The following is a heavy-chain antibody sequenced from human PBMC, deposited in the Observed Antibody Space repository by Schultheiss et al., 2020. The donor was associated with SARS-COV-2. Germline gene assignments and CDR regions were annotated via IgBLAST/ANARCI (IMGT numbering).Heavy chain of an antibody. Sequence: SQTLSLTCTVSGGSISSYYWSWIRQPAGKGLEWIGRIYTSGSTNYNPSLKSRVTISVDTSKNQFSLKLSSVTAADTAVYYCGLINGSGSYQRGYYYYGMDVWGQGTTVTVSS. V-gene: IGHV4-4*07. CDR1: GGSISSYY. J-gene: IGHJ6*02. CDR2: IYTSGST. D-gene: IGHD3-10*01. CDR3: GLINGSGSYQRGYYYYGMDV.